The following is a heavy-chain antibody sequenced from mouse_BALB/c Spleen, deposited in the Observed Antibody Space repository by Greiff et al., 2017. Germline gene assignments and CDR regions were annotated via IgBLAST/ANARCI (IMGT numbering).Heavy chain of an antibody. CDR3: NADYGSSRHFAY. D-gene: IGHD1-1*01. J-gene: IGHJ3*01. Sequence: EVQLQQSGAELVRSGASVKLSCTASGFNIKDYYMHWVKQRPEQGLEWIGWIDPENGDTEYAPKFQGKATMTADTSSNTAYLQLSSLTSEDTAVYYCNADYGSSRHFAYWGQGTLVTVSA. CDR2: IDPENGDT. CDR1: GFNIKDYY. V-gene: IGHV14-4*02.